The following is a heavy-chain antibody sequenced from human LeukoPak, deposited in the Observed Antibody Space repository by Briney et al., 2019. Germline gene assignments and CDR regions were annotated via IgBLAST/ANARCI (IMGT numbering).Heavy chain of an antibody. CDR1: GYTFTSYY. Sequence: ASVKVSCKASGYTFTSYYMHWVRQAPGQGLEWMGTINPRGGSTSYALKFQGRVTMTKDMSTSTVYMELSSLRSEDTAVYYCARDAGGPYINSSEWFDPWGQGTLVTVSS. CDR2: INPRGGST. CDR3: ARDAGGPYINSSEWFDP. V-gene: IGHV1-46*01. J-gene: IGHJ5*02. D-gene: IGHD6-6*01.